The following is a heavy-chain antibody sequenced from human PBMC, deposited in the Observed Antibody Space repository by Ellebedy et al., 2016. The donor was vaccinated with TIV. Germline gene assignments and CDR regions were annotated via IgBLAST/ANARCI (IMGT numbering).Heavy chain of an antibody. V-gene: IGHV3-15*05. J-gene: IGHJ3*01. CDR2: IQSRSEGGTA. CDR1: GLIVNNAY. Sequence: GGSLRLXCEASGLIVNNAYMTWVRQAPGKGLEWIGRIQSRSEGGTAAYAAPVKGRVIISRDESENKLFLQMYSLRPEDTGVYYCNTGWAFDDWGQGTMVTVPS. CDR3: NTGWAFDD.